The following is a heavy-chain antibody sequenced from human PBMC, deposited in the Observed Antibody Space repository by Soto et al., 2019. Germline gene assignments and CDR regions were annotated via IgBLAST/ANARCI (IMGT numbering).Heavy chain of an antibody. D-gene: IGHD2-2*01. Sequence: SETLSLTCTVSGGSISSGGYYWSWIRQHPGKGLEWIGYIYYSGSTYYNPSLKSRVTISVDTSKNQFSLKLSSVTAADTAVYYCARGGGYCSSTSCSDYFDYWGQGTLVTVSS. CDR2: IYYSGST. V-gene: IGHV4-31*03. CDR1: GGSISSGGYY. CDR3: ARGGGYCSSTSCSDYFDY. J-gene: IGHJ4*02.